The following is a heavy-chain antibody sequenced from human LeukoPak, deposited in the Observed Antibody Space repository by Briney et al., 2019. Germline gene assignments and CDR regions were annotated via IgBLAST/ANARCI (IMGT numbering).Heavy chain of an antibody. Sequence: PGGSLRLSCAASGFTFSSFPMTWVRLAPGKGLEYVSAISTNGGNTYYADSVKGRFTISRDNSKNTLYLQMSSLRAEDTAVYYCVKDSSTVTAGLYYFDYWGQGTLVTVSS. V-gene: IGHV3-64D*06. CDR3: VKDSSTVTAGLYYFDY. D-gene: IGHD2-21*02. J-gene: IGHJ4*02. CDR2: ISTNGGNT. CDR1: GFTFSSFP.